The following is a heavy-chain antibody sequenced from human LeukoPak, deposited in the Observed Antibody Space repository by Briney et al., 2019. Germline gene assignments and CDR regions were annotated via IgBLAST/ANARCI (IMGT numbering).Heavy chain of an antibody. CDR3: ARASSMVTTRGRGYYYMDV. J-gene: IGHJ6*03. CDR1: VGTLSSYT. CDR2: IIPILGIA. Sequence: ASVKVSCKASVGTLSSYTISWVRQAPGQRLEWMGRIIPILGIANYAQKFQGRVTITPDKSTSTAYMELSSLRSEDTAVYYCARASSMVTTRGRGYYYMDVWGKGTTVTVSS. D-gene: IGHD4-11*01. V-gene: IGHV1-69*02.